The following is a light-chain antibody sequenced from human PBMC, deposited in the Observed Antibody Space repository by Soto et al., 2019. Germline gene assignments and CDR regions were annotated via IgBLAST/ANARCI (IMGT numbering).Light chain of an antibody. CDR1: QGIRSA. V-gene: IGKV1-6*01. CDR2: AAS. J-gene: IGKJ1*01. Sequence: AIQMAQSPSSLSASVGDSVTITCRTSQGIRSALGWYQQKPGKVPKLLIYAASTLRSGVPSRFSGSGSRRDFTLTISSLQPEDFATYYCLLDYSYFWAFGQGTKVEIK. CDR3: LLDYSYFWA.